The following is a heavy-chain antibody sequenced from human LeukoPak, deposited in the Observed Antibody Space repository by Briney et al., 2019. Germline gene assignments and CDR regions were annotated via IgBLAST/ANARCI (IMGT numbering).Heavy chain of an antibody. CDR1: GFTFSSYA. J-gene: IGHJ4*02. CDR3: VKISRYDFWSGPPVDY. Sequence: PGRSLRLSCAASGFTFSSYAMSWVRQAPGKGLEYVSAISSNGGSTYYADSVKGRFTISRDNSKNTLYLQMSSLRAEDTAVYYCVKISRYDFWSGPPVDYWGQGTLVTVSS. V-gene: IGHV3-64D*09. D-gene: IGHD3-3*01. CDR2: ISSNGGST.